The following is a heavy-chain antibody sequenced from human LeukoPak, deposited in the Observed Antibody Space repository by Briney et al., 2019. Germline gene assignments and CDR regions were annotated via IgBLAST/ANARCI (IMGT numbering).Heavy chain of an antibody. CDR1: GFTFSDYS. CDR2: ISSGSTYI. Sequence: SGGSLRLSCAASGFTFSDYSMNRVRQAPGKGLEWVSSISSGSTYIYYADSVKGRFTISRDNAKNSLYLQMNSLRAEDTAVYYCAREVLMGPRYFDYWGQGTLVTVSS. CDR3: AREVLMGPRYFDY. D-gene: IGHD3-10*01. V-gene: IGHV3-21*01. J-gene: IGHJ4*02.